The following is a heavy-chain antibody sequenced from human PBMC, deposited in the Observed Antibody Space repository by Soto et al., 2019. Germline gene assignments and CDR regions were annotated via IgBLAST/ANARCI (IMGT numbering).Heavy chain of an antibody. Sequence: EVQLLESGGGLVQPGGSLRLSCAASGFTFSSYAMSWVRQAPGKGLEWVSAISGSGGSTYYADSVKGRCTISRDNSKSTLYLQMTMLRAEDTAVYYWAKHSEGGGYLDYWVQGTLVTVSS. D-gene: IGHD1-26*01. V-gene: IGHV3-23*01. J-gene: IGHJ4*02. CDR2: ISGSGGST. CDR3: AKHSEGGGYLDY. CDR1: GFTFSSYA.